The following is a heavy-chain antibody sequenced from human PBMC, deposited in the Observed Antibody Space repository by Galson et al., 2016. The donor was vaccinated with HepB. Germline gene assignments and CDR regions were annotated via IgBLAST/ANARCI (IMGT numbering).Heavy chain of an antibody. J-gene: IGHJ4*02. CDR1: GFTFSSHN. CDR3: ASSPGAGL. Sequence: LSCAASGFTFSSHNLNWVRQAPGKGLEGVSVMYSGGRTHYADSVKGRFTISRDSSKNTLYLQMNSLRNEDTAVYYCASSPGAGLWGQGTLVTVSS. CDR2: MYSGGRT. V-gene: IGHV3-53*01. D-gene: IGHD1-26*01.